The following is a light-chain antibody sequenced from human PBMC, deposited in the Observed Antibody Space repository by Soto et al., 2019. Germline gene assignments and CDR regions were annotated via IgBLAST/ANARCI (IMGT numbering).Light chain of an antibody. CDR3: CSYTGGTTAYV. Sequence: QSVLTQPASVSGSPGQSITVSCTGSRNDVGNYNLVSWYQQSPGKAPKLLIYEDSKRPSGVSNRFSGSKSGDTASLTISGLQTEDEADHYCCSYTGGTTAYVFGTGTKVTVL. V-gene: IGLV2-23*01. J-gene: IGLJ1*01. CDR1: RNDVGNYNL. CDR2: EDS.